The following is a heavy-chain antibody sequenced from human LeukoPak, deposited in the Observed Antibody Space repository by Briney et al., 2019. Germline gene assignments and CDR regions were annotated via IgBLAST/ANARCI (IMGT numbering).Heavy chain of an antibody. Sequence: GGSLRLSCAASGFTFSSYWMNWVRQGPGKGLEWVANIRQDGREKNYVDSVEGRFTVFRDNAQNSLYLQMNSLRAEDTAVYYCAREPTAMILWGQGTLVTVSS. CDR3: AREPTAMIL. D-gene: IGHD5-18*01. V-gene: IGHV3-7*01. CDR2: IRQDGREK. CDR1: GFTFSSYW. J-gene: IGHJ4*02.